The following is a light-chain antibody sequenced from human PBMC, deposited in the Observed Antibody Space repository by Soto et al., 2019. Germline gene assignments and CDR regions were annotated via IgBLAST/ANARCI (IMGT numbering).Light chain of an antibody. CDR1: QSVSTN. CDR2: GAS. Sequence: EIVMTQSPVTLYVSPGERATLSCGASQSVSTNLSLYQQKPGQAPRLLFSGASTRATGIPARFSGSGSGTDFTLTISSLQSADFEVYYCQQYNNWPYTFGQGTTLAIK. V-gene: IGKV3-15*01. J-gene: IGKJ2*01. CDR3: QQYNNWPYT.